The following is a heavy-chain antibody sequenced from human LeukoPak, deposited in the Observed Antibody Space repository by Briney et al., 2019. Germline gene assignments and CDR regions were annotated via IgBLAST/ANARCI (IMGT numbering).Heavy chain of an antibody. D-gene: IGHD4-11*01. CDR1: GGTFSSYA. Sequence: AASVKVSCKASGGTFSSYAISWVRQAPGQGLEWMGGIIPIFGTANYAQKFQGRVTITADESTSTAYMELSSLRSEDTAVYYCASCDCYSYYLFWYFDYWGQGTLVTVSS. CDR2: IIPIFGTA. V-gene: IGHV1-69*13. J-gene: IGHJ4*02. CDR3: ASCDCYSYYLFWYFDY.